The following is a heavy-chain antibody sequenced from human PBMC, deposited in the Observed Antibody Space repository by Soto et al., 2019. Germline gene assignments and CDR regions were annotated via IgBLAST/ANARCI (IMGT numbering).Heavy chain of an antibody. D-gene: IGHD2-15*01. CDR1: GFTFSSYW. Sequence: GGSLRLSCAASGFTFSSYWMHWVRQAPGKGLVWVSRINSDGSSTSYADSVKGRFTISRDNAKNTLYLQMNSLSAEDTAVYYCARGGDCSGGSCYDSLRIYYYYYGMDVWGQGTTVTVSS. J-gene: IGHJ6*02. V-gene: IGHV3-74*01. CDR2: INSDGSST. CDR3: ARGGDCSGGSCYDSLRIYYYYYGMDV.